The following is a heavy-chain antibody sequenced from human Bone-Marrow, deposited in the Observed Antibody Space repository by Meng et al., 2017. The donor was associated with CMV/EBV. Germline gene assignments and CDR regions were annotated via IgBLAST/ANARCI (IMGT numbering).Heavy chain of an antibody. J-gene: IGHJ6*02. Sequence: GESLKISCAVSGFTVTSSYMTWVRQAPGKGLEWVSVIYSGGSTYYAESVKGRFTVSRDNAKNSLFLQMNSLRAEDTAVYYCARVAAAGRGMDVWGPGTTVTVSS. CDR1: GFTVTSSY. V-gene: IGHV3-53*01. D-gene: IGHD6-13*01. CDR3: ARVAAAGRGMDV. CDR2: IYSGGST.